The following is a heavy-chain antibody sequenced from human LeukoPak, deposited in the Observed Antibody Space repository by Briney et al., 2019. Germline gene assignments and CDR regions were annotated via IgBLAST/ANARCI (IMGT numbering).Heavy chain of an antibody. CDR1: GGTFTSYY. CDR3: ARDSLYGVVDY. V-gene: IGHV1-46*01. Sequence: ASVKVSCKASGGTFTSYYIHWVRQAPGQGLEWMGIINPSGGSTSYAQKFRGRVTMTRDTSTSTVYMYLSSLRSEDTAVYYCARDSLYGVVDYWGQGTLVTVSS. D-gene: IGHD4-17*01. J-gene: IGHJ4*02. CDR2: INPSGGST.